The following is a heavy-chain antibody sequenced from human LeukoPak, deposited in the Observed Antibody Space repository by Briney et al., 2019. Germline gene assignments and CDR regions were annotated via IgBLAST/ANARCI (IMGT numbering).Heavy chain of an antibody. Sequence: GASVKVSCKASGYTFIGYYMRWVRQAPGQGLEWMGWINPNSGGTNYAQKFQGRVTMTRDTSISTAYMELSRLRSDDTGVYYCAREGSRFLELNSGQYGMDVWGQGTTVTVSS. CDR3: AREGSRFLELNSGQYGMDV. CDR2: INPNSGGT. CDR1: GYTFIGYY. D-gene: IGHD3-3*01. V-gene: IGHV1-2*02. J-gene: IGHJ6*02.